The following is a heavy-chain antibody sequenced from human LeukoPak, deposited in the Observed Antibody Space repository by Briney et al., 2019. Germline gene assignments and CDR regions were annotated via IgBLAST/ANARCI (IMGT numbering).Heavy chain of an antibody. CDR3: AKDKGVEMATQILDY. Sequence: GGSLRLSCAASGFTFSSYWMSWVRQAPGKGLEWVAFIRYDGSNKYYADSVKGRFTISRDNSKNTLYLQMNSLRAEDTAVYYCAKDKGVEMATQILDYWGQGTLVTVSS. CDR1: GFTFSSYW. D-gene: IGHD5-24*01. V-gene: IGHV3-30*02. J-gene: IGHJ4*02. CDR2: IRYDGSNK.